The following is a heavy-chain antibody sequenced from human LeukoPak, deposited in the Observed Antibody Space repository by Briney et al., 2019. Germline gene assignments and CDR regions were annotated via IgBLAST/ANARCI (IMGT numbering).Heavy chain of an antibody. CDR3: ARRRGSGWYLGY. D-gene: IGHD6-19*01. V-gene: IGHV3-11*03. CDR1: GFTFSDYY. CDR2: ISSSSSYT. J-gene: IGHJ4*02. Sequence: GGSLRLSCAASGFTFSDYYMSWIRQAPGKGLEWVSYISSSSSYTNYADSVKGRFTISRDNAKNSLYLQMNSLRAEDTAVYYCARRRGSGWYLGYWGQGTLVTVSS.